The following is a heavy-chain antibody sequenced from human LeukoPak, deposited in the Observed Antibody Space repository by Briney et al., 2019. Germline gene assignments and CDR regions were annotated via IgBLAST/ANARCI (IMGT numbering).Heavy chain of an antibody. D-gene: IGHD2-2*01. J-gene: IGHJ4*02. Sequence: ASVKASCKASGYTFTDYNMHWVRQAPGQGLEWMGWINPFSGVTNYARKFQARVTMTRDTSISTAYMELSSLESEDTAVYYCARGGCSGTSCYAYDYWGQGTLVTVSP. CDR1: GYTFTDYN. CDR2: INPFSGVT. V-gene: IGHV1-2*02. CDR3: ARGGCSGTSCYAYDY.